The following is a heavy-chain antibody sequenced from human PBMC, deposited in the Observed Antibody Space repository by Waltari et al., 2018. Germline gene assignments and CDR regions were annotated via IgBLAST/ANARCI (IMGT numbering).Heavy chain of an antibody. V-gene: IGHV4-39*02. CDR2: IPPKGGGT. Sequence: QLQLQESGPGLVKPSETLSLTCNVSGGSISSSSYYWGWIRQPPGKGLAWMGRIPPKGGGTNYEQKFQGRVTMTRDTCISTAYMELSRLRSDDTAVYYCARVNGDYLHFDYWGQGTLVTVSS. J-gene: IGHJ4*02. CDR1: GGSISSSSYY. D-gene: IGHD4-17*01. CDR3: ARVNGDYLHFDY.